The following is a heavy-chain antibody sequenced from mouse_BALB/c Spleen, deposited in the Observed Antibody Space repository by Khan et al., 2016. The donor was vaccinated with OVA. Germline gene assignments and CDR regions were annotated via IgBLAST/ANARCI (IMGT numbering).Heavy chain of an antibody. CDR2: IAPANGDT. J-gene: IGHJ1*01. D-gene: IGHD2-3*01. V-gene: IGHV14-3*02. CDR1: GFNIKDTY. CDR3: AHTSYDTLFFEV. Sequence: EVQLQQSGAELVKPGASVRLSCTASGFNIKDTYIHWVKQRPEQGLEWIGRIAPANGDTKYDPKFQDKATITSATSSNTSYLQLRSLTSADTAVDYCAHTSYDTLFFEVWGAGTTVTVSS.